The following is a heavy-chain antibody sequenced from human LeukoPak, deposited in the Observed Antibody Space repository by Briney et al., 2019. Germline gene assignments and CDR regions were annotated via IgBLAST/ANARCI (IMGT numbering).Heavy chain of an antibody. V-gene: IGHV3-23*01. CDR1: GFTFSSYA. CDR3: AKVGIVIVFDAFDI. CDR2: ISGSGGST. J-gene: IGHJ3*02. Sequence: PGGSLRLSCAASGFTFSSYAMSWVRQAPGKGLEWVAAISGSGGSTYYADSVKGRFTIFRDNSKNTLYLQMNSLRAEDTAVYSCAKVGIVIVFDAFDIWGQGTMVTVSS. D-gene: IGHD2/OR15-2a*01.